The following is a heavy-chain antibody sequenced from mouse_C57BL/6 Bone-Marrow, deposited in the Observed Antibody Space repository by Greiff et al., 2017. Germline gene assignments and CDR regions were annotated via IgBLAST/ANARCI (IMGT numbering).Heavy chain of an antibody. CDR2: LYPSDSET. Sequence: QVQLQQPGAELVRPGSSVKLSCKASGYTFTSYWMDWVKQRPGQGLEWIGNLYPSDSETHYNQKFKDKATLTVDKSSSTAYMQLSSLTSEDSAVYYCAREGTTVVGAMDYWGQGTSVTVSS. CDR3: AREGTTVVGAMDY. J-gene: IGHJ4*01. CDR1: GYTFTSYW. D-gene: IGHD1-1*01. V-gene: IGHV1-61*01.